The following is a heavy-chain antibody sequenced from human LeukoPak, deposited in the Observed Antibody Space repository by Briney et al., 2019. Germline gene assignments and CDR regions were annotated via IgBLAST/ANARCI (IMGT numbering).Heavy chain of an antibody. D-gene: IGHD5-18*01. V-gene: IGHV4-34*01. CDR3: ASGYTYGRIDS. CDR2: INHSGST. CDR1: GGSFSNYY. Sequence: SETLSLTCVVYGGSFSNYYWGWIRQPPGKGLEWIGEINHSGSTNYNPSLKSRVAISVDTSKNQFSLKLSSVTAADTALYFCASGYTYGRIDSWGRGTLVTVSS. J-gene: IGHJ4*02.